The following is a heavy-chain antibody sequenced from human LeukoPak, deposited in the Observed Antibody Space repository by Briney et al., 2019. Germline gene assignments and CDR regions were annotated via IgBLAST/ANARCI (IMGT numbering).Heavy chain of an antibody. CDR1: GFTFSSYE. Sequence: TGGSLRLSCAASGFTFSSYEMNWVRQAPGKGLEWVSYISTSGSPIYYGNSVKGRFTISRDNAKNSLYLQMNSLRAEDTALYYCARRGFYDTSGYLFDHWSQGTLVTVSS. J-gene: IGHJ4*02. D-gene: IGHD3-22*01. CDR3: ARRGFYDTSGYLFDH. CDR2: ISTSGSPI. V-gene: IGHV3-48*03.